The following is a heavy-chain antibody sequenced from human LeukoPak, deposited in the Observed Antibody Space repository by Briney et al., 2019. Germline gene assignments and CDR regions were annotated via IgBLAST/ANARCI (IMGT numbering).Heavy chain of an antibody. CDR1: GYRFTSYW. CDR2: IYPGDSDT. CDR3: ARQGQYDILTGYPDY. V-gene: IGHV5-51*01. Sequence: GESLKISCKGSGYRFTSYWIGWVRQMPGKGLEWMGIIYPGDSDTRYSPSFQGQVTISADKSISTAYLRWSSLKASDTAMYYCARQGQYDILTGYPDYWGQGTLVTVSS. D-gene: IGHD3-9*01. J-gene: IGHJ4*02.